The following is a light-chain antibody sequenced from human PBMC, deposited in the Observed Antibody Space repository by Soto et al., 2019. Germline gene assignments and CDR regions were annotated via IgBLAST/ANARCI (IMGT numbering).Light chain of an antibody. Sequence: DIQMTQSPSSLSASVGDSVTITCRASQRISKYLNWYQQRPGRAPSLLIFTTSNLQTGVPPRFSGSGSGTDFTLTISSLQPEDFATYYCQQTYSTPPVFGQGTK. CDR1: QRISKY. J-gene: IGKJ2*01. V-gene: IGKV1-39*01. CDR2: TTS. CDR3: QQTYSTPPV.